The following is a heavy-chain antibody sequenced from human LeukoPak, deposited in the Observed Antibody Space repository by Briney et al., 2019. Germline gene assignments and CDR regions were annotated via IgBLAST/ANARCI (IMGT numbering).Heavy chain of an antibody. D-gene: IGHD4-17*01. CDR2: INSDGSST. V-gene: IGHV3-74*01. CDR3: ARATTVTGPNTGLVLDH. J-gene: IGHJ4*02. Sequence: QPGRSLRLSCAASGFTFSSYGMHWVRQAPGKGLVWVSRINSDGSSTSYADSAKGRFTISRDNAKNTLSLQMNSLRADDTAVYYCARATTVTGPNTGLVLDHWGQGTLVTVSS. CDR1: GFTFSSYG.